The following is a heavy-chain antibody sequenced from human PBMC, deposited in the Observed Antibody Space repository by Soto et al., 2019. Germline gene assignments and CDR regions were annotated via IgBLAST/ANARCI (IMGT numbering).Heavy chain of an antibody. CDR2: ISYDGSNK. CDR3: ARSYYDILTHPFDY. D-gene: IGHD3-9*01. V-gene: IGHV3-30-3*01. CDR1: GFNISSYA. Sequence: GGSLRLSCAAAGFNISSYAMHWVRPATGKGLEWVAVISYDGSNKYYADSVKGRFTISRDNSKNTLYLQMNSLRAEDTAVYYCARSYYDILTHPFDYWGQGTLVTVSS. J-gene: IGHJ4*02.